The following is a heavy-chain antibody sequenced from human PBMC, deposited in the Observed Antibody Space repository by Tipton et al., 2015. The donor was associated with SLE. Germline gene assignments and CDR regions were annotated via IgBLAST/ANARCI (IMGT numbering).Heavy chain of an antibody. V-gene: IGHV3-30*02. CDR1: GFTFSSYG. CDR3: AKVLYGDYGDDAFDI. CDR2: IRYDGSNK. J-gene: IGHJ3*02. Sequence: GSLRLSCAASGFTFSSYGMHWVRQAPGKGLEWVAFIRYDGSNKYYADSVKGRFTISRDNSKNTLYLQMNSLRAEDTAVYYCAKVLYGDYGDDAFDIWGQGTMVTVSS. D-gene: IGHD4-17*01.